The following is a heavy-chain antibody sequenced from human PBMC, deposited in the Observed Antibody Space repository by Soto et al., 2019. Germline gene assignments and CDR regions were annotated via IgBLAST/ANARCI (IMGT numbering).Heavy chain of an antibody. J-gene: IGHJ4*02. CDR2: IIPIFGTA. V-gene: IGHV1-69*05. CDR1: GGTFSSYA. CDR3: ARGEDGKGYYFDY. Sequence: QVQLVQSGAEVKKPGSSVKVSCKASGGTFSSYAISWVRQAPGQGLEWMGGIIPIFGTANYAQKFQGRVTXPXDXXTSTAYMELSSLRSEDTGVYYCARGEDGKGYYFDYWGQGTLVTVSS.